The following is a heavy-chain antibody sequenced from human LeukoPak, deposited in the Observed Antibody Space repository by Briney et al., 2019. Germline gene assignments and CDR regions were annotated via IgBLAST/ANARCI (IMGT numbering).Heavy chain of an antibody. Sequence: SVKVSCKASGFTFTSSAMQWVRQARGQRLEWIGWIVVGSGNTNYAQKFQERVTISRDMSTSTAYMELSSLRSEDTAVSYCAXXXSXXXXSAFDXXXQXTMVTVXS. CDR2: IVVGSGNT. J-gene: IGHJ3*02. V-gene: IGHV1-58*02. CDR1: GFTFTSSA. CDR3: AXXXSXXXXSAFDX.